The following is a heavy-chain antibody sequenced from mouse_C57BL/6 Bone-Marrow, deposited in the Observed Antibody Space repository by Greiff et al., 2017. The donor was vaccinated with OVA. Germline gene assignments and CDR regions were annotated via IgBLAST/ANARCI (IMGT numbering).Heavy chain of an antibody. CDR3: TREDYYGVARYFDV. V-gene: IGHV1-5*01. Sequence: EVQLQQSGTVLARPGASVKMSCKTSGYTFTSYWMHWVKQRPGQGLEWIGAIYPGNSDTSYNQKFKGKAKLTAVTSASTAYMELSSLTNEDSAVYYCTREDYYGVARYFDVWGTGTTVTVSS. J-gene: IGHJ1*03. CDR1: GYTFTSYW. CDR2: IYPGNSDT. D-gene: IGHD1-1*01.